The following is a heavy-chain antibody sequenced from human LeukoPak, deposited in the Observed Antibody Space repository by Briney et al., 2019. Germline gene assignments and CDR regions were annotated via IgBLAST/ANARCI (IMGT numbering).Heavy chain of an antibody. D-gene: IGHD3-22*01. CDR3: ASSAPIYYYDSSGYYF. V-gene: IGHV4-59*01. J-gene: IGHJ4*02. Sequence: PSETLSLTCTVSGGSISSYYWSWIRQPPGKGLEWIGYIYYSGSTNYNPSLKSRVTISVDTSKNQFSLKLSSVTAADTAVYYCASSAPIYYYDSSGYYFWGQGTLVTVSS. CDR1: GGSISSYY. CDR2: IYYSGST.